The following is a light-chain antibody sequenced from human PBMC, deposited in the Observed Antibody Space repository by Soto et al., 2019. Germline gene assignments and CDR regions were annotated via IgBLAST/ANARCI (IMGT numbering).Light chain of an antibody. Sequence: EIVMTQSPASLSVSPGEGATLSCRASQTVASNLAWYQQKPGKGPRLLIHGASTRATGVTARFNGSGSGTAFTLTISSLQSEDFAVSYCQKYHNWPPKYTVSQGTKLQSK. CDR2: GAS. CDR1: QTVASN. V-gene: IGKV3-15*01. J-gene: IGKJ2*01. CDR3: QKYHNWPPKYT.